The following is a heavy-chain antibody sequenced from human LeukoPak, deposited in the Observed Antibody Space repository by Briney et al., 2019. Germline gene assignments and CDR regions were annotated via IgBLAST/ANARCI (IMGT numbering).Heavy chain of an antibody. D-gene: IGHD5-18*01. CDR3: ARAFLNTAHAFDI. CDR1: GFTFSSYS. Sequence: GGSLRLSCAASGFTFSSYSMNWVRQAPGKGLEWVSHISSSSSTIYYADSVKGRFTISRDNAKNSLYLQMNSLRAEDTAVYYCARAFLNTAHAFDIWGQGTMVTVSS. CDR2: ISSSSSTI. V-gene: IGHV3-48*01. J-gene: IGHJ3*02.